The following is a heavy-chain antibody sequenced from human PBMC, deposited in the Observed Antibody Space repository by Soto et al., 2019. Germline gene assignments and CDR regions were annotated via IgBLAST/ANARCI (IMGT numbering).Heavy chain of an antibody. CDR1: GFTFSNAW. Sequence: PGGSLRLSCAASGFTFSNAWMNWVRQAPGKGLEWVGRIKSKTDGGTTDYAAPVKSRFTISRDDSKNMAYLQMDGLKTEDTAVYYCTRLHQLPVGDFYYYAMDVWGQGTTVTVSS. CDR3: TRLHQLPVGDFYYYAMDV. D-gene: IGHD2-2*01. CDR2: IKSKTDGGTT. V-gene: IGHV3-15*07. J-gene: IGHJ6*02.